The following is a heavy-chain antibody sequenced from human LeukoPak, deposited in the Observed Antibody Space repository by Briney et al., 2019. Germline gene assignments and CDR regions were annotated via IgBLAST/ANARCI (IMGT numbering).Heavy chain of an antibody. CDR1: GFTFSDYA. J-gene: IGHJ4*02. Sequence: PGGSLRLSCAASGFTFSDYAMHWVRQAPGKGLEFVSVIGPIGVYTYYANSVKGRFTISRDNSKSTVSLQMGSLRDEDMAAYYCARSPPGRTNWNYYDYWGRGTLVTVSS. D-gene: IGHD1-1*01. CDR2: IGPIGVYT. CDR3: ARSPPGRTNWNYYDY. V-gene: IGHV3-64*01.